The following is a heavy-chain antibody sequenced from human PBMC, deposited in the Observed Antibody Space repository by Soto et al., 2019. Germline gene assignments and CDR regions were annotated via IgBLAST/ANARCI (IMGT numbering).Heavy chain of an antibody. J-gene: IGHJ5*02. CDR1: GFTFSSYW. CDR2: IKQDGSEK. D-gene: IGHD2-15*01. Sequence: GGSLRLSCAASGFTFSSYWMSWVRQAPGKGLEWVANIKQDGSEKYYVDSVKGRFTISRDNAKNSLYLQMNSLRAEDTAVYYCARSKLGYCSGGSCYFPWFDPWGQGTLVTVSS. V-gene: IGHV3-7*01. CDR3: ARSKLGYCSGGSCYFPWFDP.